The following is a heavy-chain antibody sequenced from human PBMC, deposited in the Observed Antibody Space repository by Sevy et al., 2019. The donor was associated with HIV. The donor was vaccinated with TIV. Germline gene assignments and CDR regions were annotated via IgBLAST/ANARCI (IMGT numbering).Heavy chain of an antibody. D-gene: IGHD1-26*01. CDR1: GFTFSNYW. Sequence: GGSLRLSCAASGFTFSNYWMHWVRQAPGKGLVWVSHINTDGESIRYADSVKGRFTISRDNAKNTLYLQVNSLRAEDTAVYYCARGTSGTFGNWGQGTLVTVSS. J-gene: IGHJ4*02. CDR2: INTDGESI. V-gene: IGHV3-74*01. CDR3: ARGTSGTFGN.